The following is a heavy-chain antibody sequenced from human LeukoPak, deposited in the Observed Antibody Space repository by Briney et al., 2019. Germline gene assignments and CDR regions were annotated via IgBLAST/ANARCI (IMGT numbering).Heavy chain of an antibody. V-gene: IGHV1-24*01. D-gene: IGHD5-12*01. CDR2: FDSEDGET. CDR3: ATEQTSGYSGYDRLFDY. Sequence: ASVKVSCKVSGYTLTELSMHWVRQAPGKGLEWMGGFDSEDGETIYAQKFQGRVTMTEDTSTDTAYMELSSLRSEDTAVYYCATEQTSGYSGYDRLFDYWSQGTLVTVSS. CDR1: GYTLTELS. J-gene: IGHJ4*02.